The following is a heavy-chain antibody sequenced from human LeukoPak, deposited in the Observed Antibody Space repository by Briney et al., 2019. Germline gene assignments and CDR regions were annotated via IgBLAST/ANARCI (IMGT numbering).Heavy chain of an antibody. CDR2: ISQSGIA. D-gene: IGHD3-22*01. CDR1: GGSLNGYY. CDR3: ARVIGLRIGYLQHPVRHHMDV. V-gene: IGHV4-34*01. Sequence: SETLPLTCAVYGGSLNGYYWTWIRQSPGKGLGWIGEISQSGIATYSPSLKSRVLISMHMSKNQFSLKLTSVTAADTGVYYCARVIGLRIGYLQHPVRHHMDVWGKGTTVIVSS. J-gene: IGHJ6*03.